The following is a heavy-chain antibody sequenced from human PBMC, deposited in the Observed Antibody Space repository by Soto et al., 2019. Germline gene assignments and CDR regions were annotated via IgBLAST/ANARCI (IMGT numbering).Heavy chain of an antibody. CDR1: GGSISPYY. Sequence: QVQLQESGPGLVKPSETLSLTCSVSGGSISPYYWSWIRQPPGKGLEWIGSIYYRGSTNNNPSLKSRVIISVDTSKNQFSLKLSSVTAADTAVYYCVRSNYFDYWGQGTLVTVSS. J-gene: IGHJ4*02. V-gene: IGHV4-59*01. CDR3: VRSNYFDY. CDR2: IYYRGST.